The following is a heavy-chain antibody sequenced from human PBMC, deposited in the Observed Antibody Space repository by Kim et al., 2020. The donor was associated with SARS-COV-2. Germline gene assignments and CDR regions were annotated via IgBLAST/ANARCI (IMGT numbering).Heavy chain of an antibody. D-gene: IGHD1-7*01. V-gene: IGHV4-59*13. CDR1: GGSISSYY. Sequence: SETLSLTCTVSGGSISSYYWSWIRQPPGKGLEWIGYIYYSGSTNYNPSLKSRVTISVDTSKNQFSLKLSSVTAADTAVYYCARYNWNYVADNYYYYGMDVWGQGTTVTVSS. J-gene: IGHJ6*02. CDR2: IYYSGST. CDR3: ARYNWNYVADNYYYYGMDV.